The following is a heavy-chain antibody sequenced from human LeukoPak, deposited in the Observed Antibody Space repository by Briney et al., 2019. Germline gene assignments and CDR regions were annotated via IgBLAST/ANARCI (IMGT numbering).Heavy chain of an antibody. Sequence: PSETLSLTCAVYGGSFSGYYWSWIRQPPGKGLEWIGEINHSGSTNYNPSLKSRVTISVDTSKNQFSLKLSSVTAADTAVYYCARRSITMVRGVIRNYYYYMDVWGKGTTVTISS. V-gene: IGHV4-34*01. CDR2: INHSGST. J-gene: IGHJ6*03. D-gene: IGHD3-10*01. CDR1: GGSFSGYY. CDR3: ARRSITMVRGVIRNYYYYMDV.